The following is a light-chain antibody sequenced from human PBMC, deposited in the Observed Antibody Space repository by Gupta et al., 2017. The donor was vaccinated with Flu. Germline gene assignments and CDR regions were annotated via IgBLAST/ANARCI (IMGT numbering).Light chain of an antibody. J-gene: IGLJ1*01. Sequence: QSVLTHPPSASGTPGQRVTISCSGGSSNIGSNTVNWYQHLPGTAPKLLIYSNNQRPSGIPDRFSGSKSGTSASLAISGLQSEDEADYYCAAWDDSLNGYVFGTGTKVTVL. CDR3: AAWDDSLNGYV. V-gene: IGLV1-44*01. CDR2: SNN. CDR1: SSNIGSNT.